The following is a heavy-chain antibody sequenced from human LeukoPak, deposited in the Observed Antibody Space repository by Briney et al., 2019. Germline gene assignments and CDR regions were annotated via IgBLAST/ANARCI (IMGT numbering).Heavy chain of an antibody. J-gene: IGHJ5*02. D-gene: IGHD3-3*01. CDR3: ARDCNSYDFWSGYYTYWFDP. V-gene: IGHV4-30-4*01. CDR1: GGSISSGDYY. Sequence: SETLSLTCTVSGGSISSGDYYWSWIRQPPGKGLEWIGYIYYSGSTYYNPSLKSRVTISVDTSKNQFSLKLSSVTAADTAVYYCARDCNSYDFWSGYYTYWFDPWGQGTLVTVSS. CDR2: IYYSGST.